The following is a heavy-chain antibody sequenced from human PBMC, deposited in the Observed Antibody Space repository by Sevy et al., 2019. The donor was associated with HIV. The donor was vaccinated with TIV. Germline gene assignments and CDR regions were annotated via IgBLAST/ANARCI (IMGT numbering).Heavy chain of an antibody. D-gene: IGHD1-26*01. J-gene: IGHJ4*02. CDR1: GFTFSSYW. CDR3: ARVTQWELLPHFDY. V-gene: IGHV3-74*01. Sequence: GGSLRLSCAASGFTFSSYWMHWVRQAPGKGLVWVSRINSDGSSTSYEDSVKGRFTISRDNAKNTLYLQMNSLRAEDTAVYYCARVTQWELLPHFDYWGQGTLVTVSS. CDR2: INSDGSST.